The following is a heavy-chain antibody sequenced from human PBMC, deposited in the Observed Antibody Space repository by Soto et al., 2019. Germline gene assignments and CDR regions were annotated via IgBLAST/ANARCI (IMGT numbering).Heavy chain of an antibody. CDR2: INAGNGNT. D-gene: IGHD2-2*01. V-gene: IGHV1-3*01. Sequence: QVQLVQSGAEVKKPGASVKVSCKASGYTFTSYAMHWVRQAPGQRLEWMGWINAGNGNTKYSQKFQGRVTITRDTSASTAYMELSSLRSEDTAVYYCARDLYCSSTSCQGWFDPWGQGTLVTVSS. CDR1: GYTFTSYA. CDR3: ARDLYCSSTSCQGWFDP. J-gene: IGHJ5*02.